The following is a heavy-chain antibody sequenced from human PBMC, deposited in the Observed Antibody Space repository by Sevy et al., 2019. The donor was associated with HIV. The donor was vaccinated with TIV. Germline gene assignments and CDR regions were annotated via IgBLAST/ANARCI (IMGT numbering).Heavy chain of an antibody. J-gene: IGHJ1*01. D-gene: IGHD2-2*01. V-gene: IGHV1-18*01. Sequence: ASVKVSCKASGYTFTSYGISWVRQAPGQGLEWMGWISAYNGNTNYAQTLQGRVTMTTDTSTSTAYMELRSLRSDDTAVYYCASGYCSSTSCYLSHWGQGTLVTVSS. CDR1: GYTFTSYG. CDR2: ISAYNGNT. CDR3: ASGYCSSTSCYLSH.